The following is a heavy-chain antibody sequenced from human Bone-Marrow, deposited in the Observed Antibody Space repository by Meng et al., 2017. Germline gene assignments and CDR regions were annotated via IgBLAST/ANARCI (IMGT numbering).Heavy chain of an antibody. CDR3: ARDTGPILINYYYYGMDV. V-gene: IGHV1-69*10. CDR2: IIPILGIA. J-gene: IGHJ6*02. D-gene: IGHD2-8*02. CDR1: GGTFSSYA. Sequence: SVKVSCKASGGTFSSYAISWVRQAPGQGLEWMGGIIPILGIANYAQKFQGRVTITADKSTSTAYMELSSLRSEDTAVYYCARDTGPILINYYYYGMDVWGQGTTVTVSS.